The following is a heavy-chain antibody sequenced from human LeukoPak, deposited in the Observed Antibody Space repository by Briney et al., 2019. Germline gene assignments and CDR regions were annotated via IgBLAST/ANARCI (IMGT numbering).Heavy chain of an antibody. CDR1: ALSFSTYA. J-gene: IGHJ4*02. CDR2: IWYDASGQ. CDR3: ARDSLYDDNGYYHYFDY. V-gene: IGHV3-33*01. D-gene: IGHD3-22*01. Sequence: PARSLRLSCAASALSFSTYAMHWVRQAAGKGLEWVALIWYDASGQHYADFVKGRFTISRDTSKNTLYLQMNSLRAEDTAVYFCARDSLYDDNGYYHYFDYWGQGTLVTVSS.